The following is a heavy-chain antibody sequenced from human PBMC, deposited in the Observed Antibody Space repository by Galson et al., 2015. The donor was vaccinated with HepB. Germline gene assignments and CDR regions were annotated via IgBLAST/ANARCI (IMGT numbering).Heavy chain of an antibody. V-gene: IGHV3-23*01. CDR3: TTSCSSTSCSWWALGDGGAFDI. CDR1: GFSFSNYA. Sequence: SLRLSCAASGFSFSNYAMSWVRQAPGKGLEWVSAAGGSGDSTYYADSVKGRFTISRDNSRNTLYLQMNSLKTEDTAVYYCTTSCSSTSCSWWALGDGGAFDIWGQGTMVTVSS. D-gene: IGHD2-2*01. CDR2: AGGSGDST. J-gene: IGHJ3*02.